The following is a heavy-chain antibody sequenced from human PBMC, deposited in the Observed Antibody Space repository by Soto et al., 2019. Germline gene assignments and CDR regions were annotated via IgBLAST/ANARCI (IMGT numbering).Heavy chain of an antibody. CDR3: ATGYETTWFQYGLDV. D-gene: IGHD3-9*01. V-gene: IGHV3-30-3*01. Sequence: QVQLVESGGGVVQPGMSPRLSCAASGLTFDIFAMHWVRQAPGKGPEWVAVISFDGSSAHYADSVEGRFTISRDNSKSTVYLQMDSARPEDTAVYYCATGYETTWFQYGLDVWGQGTSVIVFS. CDR2: ISFDGSSA. CDR1: GLTFDIFA. J-gene: IGHJ6*02.